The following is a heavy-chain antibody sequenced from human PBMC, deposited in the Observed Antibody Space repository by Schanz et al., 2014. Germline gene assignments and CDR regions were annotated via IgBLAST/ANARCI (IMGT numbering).Heavy chain of an antibody. CDR3: ARDFSAYVGNYFDY. D-gene: IGHD5-12*01. J-gene: IGHJ4*02. V-gene: IGHV1-18*01. CDR2: INGYNGHT. CDR1: GYTFSSYG. Sequence: QVQLVQSGAEVKKPGASVKVSFKASGYTFSSYGITWVRQAPGQGLEWMGWINGYNGHTLYAQKFQGRVTMTTDTSTSTSDMELTSLRFDDTAVYYCARDFSAYVGNYFDYWGQGTLVTVSS.